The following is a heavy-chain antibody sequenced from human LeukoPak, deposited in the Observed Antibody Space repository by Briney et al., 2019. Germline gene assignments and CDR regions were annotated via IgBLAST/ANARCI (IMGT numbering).Heavy chain of an antibody. CDR3: ARAGLIAAAGTVNWFDP. J-gene: IGHJ5*02. V-gene: IGHV1-2*02. D-gene: IGHD6-13*01. CDR2: INPNSGGT. CDR1: GYTFTGYY. Sequence: ASVTVSCKASGYTFTGYYMHWVRQAPGQGLEWMGWINPNSGGTNYAQKFQGRVTMTRDTSISTAYMELSRLRSDDTAVYYCARAGLIAAAGTVNWFDPWGQGTLVTVSS.